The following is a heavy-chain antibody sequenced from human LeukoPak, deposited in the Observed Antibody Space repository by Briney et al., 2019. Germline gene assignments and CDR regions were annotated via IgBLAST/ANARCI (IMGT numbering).Heavy chain of an antibody. J-gene: IGHJ6*02. Sequence: SETLSLTCALYAGSFSCYYWSSLRQPPGKGLEWIGEINHSGSTNYNPSLKSRVTISVDTSKNQFSLKLSSVTAADTAVYYCASVTRFNVGMDFWGQGTTVTVSS. V-gene: IGHV4-34*01. CDR3: ASVTRFNVGMDF. CDR1: AGSFSCYY. CDR2: INHSGST.